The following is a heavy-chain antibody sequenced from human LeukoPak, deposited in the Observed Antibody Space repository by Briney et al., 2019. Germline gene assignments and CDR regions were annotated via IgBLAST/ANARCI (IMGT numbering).Heavy chain of an antibody. CDR1: GITFSSYW. CDR2: IKQDGSEK. CDR3: ASIVEEFGELLYDY. V-gene: IGHV3-7*01. Sequence: GGSLRLSCAVSGITFSSYWMSWVRQAPGRGLECVANIKQDGSEKYYVDSVKGRFTISRDNTKNSLYLQMNSLRAEDTAVYYCASIVEEFGELLYDYWGQGTLVTVSS. J-gene: IGHJ4*02. D-gene: IGHD3-10*01.